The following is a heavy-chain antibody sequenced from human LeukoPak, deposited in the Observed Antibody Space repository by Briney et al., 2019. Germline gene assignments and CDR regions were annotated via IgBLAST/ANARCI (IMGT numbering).Heavy chain of an antibody. J-gene: IGHJ3*02. CDR3: ARSYSSSWYPANAFDI. CDR1: GFTFSNAW. CDR2: IWYDGSNK. V-gene: IGHV3-33*08. Sequence: GGSLRLSCAASGFTFSNAWMSWVSHAPGKGLEWVAVIWYDGSNKYYADSVKGRFTISRDNSKNTLYLQMNSLRAEDTAVYYCARSYSSSWYPANAFDIWGQGTMVTVSS. D-gene: IGHD6-13*01.